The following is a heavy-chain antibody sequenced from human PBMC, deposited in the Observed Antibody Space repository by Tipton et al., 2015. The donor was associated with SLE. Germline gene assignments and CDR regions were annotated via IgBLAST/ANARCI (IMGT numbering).Heavy chain of an antibody. CDR1: GGSINNGAYY. Sequence: TLSLTCTVSGGSINNGAYYWSWIRQPAGKELEWIGRIYTGGSGTTIYNPSLKSRVTISVDTSKTQFSLTLSSVTASDTAVYYCARTLRSWGATIPTFRFDYWGQGALVTVSA. CDR2: IYTGGSGTT. CDR3: ARTLRSWGATIPTFRFDY. D-gene: IGHD5-12*01. J-gene: IGHJ4*02. V-gene: IGHV4-61*02.